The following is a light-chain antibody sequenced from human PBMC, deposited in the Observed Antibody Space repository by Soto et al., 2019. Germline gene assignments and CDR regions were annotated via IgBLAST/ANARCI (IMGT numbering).Light chain of an antibody. CDR1: QSVSSSY. CDR2: VAS. CDR3: QQYGSSPIT. V-gene: IGKV3-20*01. Sequence: EVLLTQSPGTLSLSPGERATLSCRASQSVSSSYLAWYQQRPGQAPRLLIYVASNRATGTPDRFSGSGSGTDFTLTISRLEPEDVAVYYCQQYGSSPITFGQGTRLEIK. J-gene: IGKJ5*01.